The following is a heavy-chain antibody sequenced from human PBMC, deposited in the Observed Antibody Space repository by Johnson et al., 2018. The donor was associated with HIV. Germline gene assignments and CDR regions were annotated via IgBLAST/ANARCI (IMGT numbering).Heavy chain of an antibody. D-gene: IGHD6-19*01. Sequence: VQLVESGGGLVQPGGSLRLSCAASGFTVSSNYMSWVRQAPGKGLEWVSVIYSGGSTYYADSVKGRFTIPRDNSKNTLYLQMNSLRAEDTAVYYCARGLQDSSGVYNAFDIWGQGTMVTVSS. CDR1: GFTVSSNY. CDR3: ARGLQDSSGVYNAFDI. V-gene: IGHV3-66*01. J-gene: IGHJ3*02. CDR2: IYSGGST.